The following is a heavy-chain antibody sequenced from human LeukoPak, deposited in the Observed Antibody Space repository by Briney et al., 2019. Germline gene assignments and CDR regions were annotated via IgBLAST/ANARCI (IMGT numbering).Heavy chain of an antibody. CDR2: INPNSGGT. J-gene: IGHJ3*02. CDR1: GYTFTGYY. V-gene: IGHV1-2*04. Sequence: EASVKVSCKASGYTFTGYYMHWVRQAPGQGLEWMGWINPNSGGTNYAQKFQGWVTINRDTSISTAYMGLSRLRSDDTAVYYCARGPPQVSGYDDAFDIWGQGTMVTVSS. D-gene: IGHD5-12*01. CDR3: ARGPPQVSGYDDAFDI.